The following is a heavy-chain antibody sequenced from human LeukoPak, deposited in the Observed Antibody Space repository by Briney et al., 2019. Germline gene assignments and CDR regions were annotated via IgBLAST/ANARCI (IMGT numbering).Heavy chain of an antibody. D-gene: IGHD4-23*01. CDR2: IYYSWST. CDR1: GGSISSGGYY. V-gene: IGHV4-31*03. Sequence: SETLSLTCTVSGGSISSGGYYWTWIRQHPGKGLEWIGYIYYSWSTYFNPSLKTRVTMSVDTSKNQFSLKLSSVTAADTAVYYCARGHDGGLAYWGQGTLVTVSS. CDR3: ARGHDGGLAY. J-gene: IGHJ4*02.